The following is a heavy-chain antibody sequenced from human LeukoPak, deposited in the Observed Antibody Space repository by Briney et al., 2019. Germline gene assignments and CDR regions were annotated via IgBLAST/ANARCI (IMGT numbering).Heavy chain of an antibody. V-gene: IGHV7-4-1*02. CDR2: INTNTGNP. J-gene: IGHJ5*02. Sequence: ASVKVSCKASGYTFTSYAMNWVRQAPGQGLEWMGWINTNTGNPTYAQGFTGRFVFSLDTSVSTAYLQISSLKAEDTAVYYCARGKNVDIVATGYWFDPWGQGTLVTVPS. D-gene: IGHD5-12*01. CDR3: ARGKNVDIVATGYWFDP. CDR1: GYTFTSYA.